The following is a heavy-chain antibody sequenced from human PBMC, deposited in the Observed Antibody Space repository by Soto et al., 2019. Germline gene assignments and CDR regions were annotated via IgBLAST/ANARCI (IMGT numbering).Heavy chain of an antibody. V-gene: IGHV4-34*01. D-gene: IGHD2-2*01. Sequence: QVQLQQWGAGLLKPSETLSLTCVVYGGSFSGYYWSRIRQSPGKGLEGIGGINHRGSTNYNPSLESRVTISVDTSKNPFSLTLPSLTAADTAMYYCARDGFCTSNTSRVGNWFDPWGQGPLVTVSS. J-gene: IGHJ5*02. CDR2: INHRGST. CDR3: ARDGFCTSNTSRVGNWFDP. CDR1: GGSFSGYY.